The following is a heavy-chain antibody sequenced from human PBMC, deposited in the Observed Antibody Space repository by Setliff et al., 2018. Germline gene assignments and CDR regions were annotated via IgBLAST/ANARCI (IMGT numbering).Heavy chain of an antibody. D-gene: IGHD1-26*01. J-gene: IGHJ4*02. CDR3: TTWNGRYSEY. Sequence: GGSLRLSCAASGLTFGTTSMHWVRQAPGKGLEYVSAISSNGDRTYYGDSVKGRFTISRDNSKNTLYLQMGGLRAEDMAVYYCTTWNGRYSEYWGQGTLVTVSS. CDR2: ISSNGDRT. CDR1: GLTFGTTS. V-gene: IGHV3-64*02.